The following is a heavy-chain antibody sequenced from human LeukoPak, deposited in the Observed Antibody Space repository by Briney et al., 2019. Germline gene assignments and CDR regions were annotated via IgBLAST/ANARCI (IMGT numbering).Heavy chain of an antibody. D-gene: IGHD6-13*01. J-gene: IGHJ4*02. CDR1: GGSFSGYY. CDR2: INHSGST. V-gene: IGHV4-34*01. Sequence: SETASLTCAVYGGSFSGYYWSWVRQPPGKGLEWIGEINHSGSTNYNPSLKSRVTISVDTSKNQFSLKLSSVTAADTAVYYCARGLAAAGVRPYFDYWGQGTLVTVSS. CDR3: ARGLAAAGVRPYFDY.